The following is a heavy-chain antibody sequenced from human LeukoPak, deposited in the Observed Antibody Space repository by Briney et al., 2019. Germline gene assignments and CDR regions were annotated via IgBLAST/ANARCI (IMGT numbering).Heavy chain of an antibody. V-gene: IGHV3-23*01. Sequence: RGSLRLSRATPGFAFSRYGIVWVRQAPGRGLEWVSGISGSGGNTYYGDSVKGRFTASRDNSKNTVYLQMNSLRAEDTAVYYCAKGQGYLDYCGQGTLASVSS. CDR1: GFAFSRYG. CDR3: AKGQGYLDY. J-gene: IGHJ4*02. CDR2: ISGSGGNT.